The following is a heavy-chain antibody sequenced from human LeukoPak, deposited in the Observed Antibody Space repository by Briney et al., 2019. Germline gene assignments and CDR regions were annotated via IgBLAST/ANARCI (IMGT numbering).Heavy chain of an antibody. Sequence: SETLSLTCTVSGGSISSSGYYWGWIRQPPGKGLEWTGSIYYSGSTYYNPSLKSRVTISVDTSKNQFSLNLSSVTAADTTVYYCARLPWRGAATWSFDLWSRGTLVTVFS. CDR3: ARLPWRGAATWSFDL. V-gene: IGHV4-39*01. CDR1: GGSISSSGYY. D-gene: IGHD3-10*01. CDR2: IYYSGST. J-gene: IGHJ2*01.